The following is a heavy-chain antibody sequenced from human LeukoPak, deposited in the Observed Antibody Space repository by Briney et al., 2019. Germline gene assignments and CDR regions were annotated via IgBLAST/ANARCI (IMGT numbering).Heavy chain of an antibody. J-gene: IGHJ4*02. D-gene: IGHD2-21*02. CDR2: IYYSGST. Sequence: PSETLSLTCAVYGGSFSGYYWSWIRQPPGKGLEWIGSIYYSGSTYYNPSLKSRVTISVDTSKNQFSLKLSSVTAADTAVYYCARSGAVVVTAMDYWGQGTLVTVSS. CDR1: GGSFSGYY. V-gene: IGHV4-34*01. CDR3: ARSGAVVVTAMDY.